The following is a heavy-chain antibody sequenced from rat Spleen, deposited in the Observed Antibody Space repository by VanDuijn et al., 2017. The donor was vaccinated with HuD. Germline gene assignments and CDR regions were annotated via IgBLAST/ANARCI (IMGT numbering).Heavy chain of an antibody. CDR3: TTLDY. J-gene: IGHJ2*01. V-gene: IGHV5-31*01. CDR1: GFTFNNYW. Sequence: EVQLVESGGGLVQPGRSLNLSCVASGFTFNNYWLTWIRQAPGKGLEWVASITNTGDITYYPDSVKGRFTISRDNAESTLYLQMDSLRSEDTATYYCTTLDYWGQGVMVTVSS. CDR2: ITNTGDIT.